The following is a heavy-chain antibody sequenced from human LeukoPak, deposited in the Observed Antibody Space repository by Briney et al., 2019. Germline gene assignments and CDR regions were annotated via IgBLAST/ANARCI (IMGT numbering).Heavy chain of an antibody. J-gene: IGHJ5*02. CDR3: VRDGLSAPCGSDCGGFDP. CDR1: GFTFSDSV. CDR2: IKTKLRNYAT. Sequence: GGSLRLSCAASGFTFSDSVIHWVRQASGKGLEWVGRIKTKLRNYATAYAESVKSRFTISRDDSQITAYLQMYSLKIEDTAVYYCVRDGLSAPCGSDCGGFDPWGQGTLVTVSS. D-gene: IGHD2-21*02. V-gene: IGHV3-73*01.